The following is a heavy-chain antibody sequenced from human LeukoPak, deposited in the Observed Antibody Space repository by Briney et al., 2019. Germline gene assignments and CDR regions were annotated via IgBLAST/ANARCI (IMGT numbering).Heavy chain of an antibody. CDR1: GGSISSSSYY. J-gene: IGHJ4*02. V-gene: IGHV4-39*01. CDR3: ARQKFGGSSSWYLEY. D-gene: IGHD6-13*01. CDR2: IYYSGST. Sequence: SETLSLTCTVSGGSISSSSYYWGWIRQPPGKGLEWIGSIYYSGSTYYNPSLESRATISVDTSKNQFSLKLSSVTAADTAVYYCARQKFGGSSSWYLEYWGQGTLVTVSS.